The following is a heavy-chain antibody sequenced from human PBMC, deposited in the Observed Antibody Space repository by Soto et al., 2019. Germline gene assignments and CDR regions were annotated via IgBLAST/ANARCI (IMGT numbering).Heavy chain of an antibody. V-gene: IGHV1-69*02. D-gene: IGHD1-1*01. CDR2: IIPILGIA. CDR3: AISHGYEN. CDR1: GGTFSSYT. Sequence: QVQLVQSGAEVKKPGCSVKVSCKASGGTFSSYTISWVRQAPGQGLEWMGRIIPILGIANYAQKFQRRVTITADKSTSTAYMELSSLRPEDTAVYYCAISHGYENWGQGTLVTVSS. J-gene: IGHJ4*02.